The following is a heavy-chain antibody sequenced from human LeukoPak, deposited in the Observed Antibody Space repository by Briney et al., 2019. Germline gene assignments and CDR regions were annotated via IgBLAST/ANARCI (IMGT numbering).Heavy chain of an antibody. Sequence: GGSLRLSCAASGFTFSIYAMSWVRQAPGKGLQWVSSITSSGDGTYYADSVKGRFTISRDNSENMLYLQMNSLRVEDTAVYFCAKDRPNYYCRNGHYYRRDGDYWGQGTPVTVSS. CDR2: ITSSGDGT. V-gene: IGHV3-23*01. D-gene: IGHD3-22*01. CDR3: AKDRPNYYCRNGHYYRRDGDY. J-gene: IGHJ4*02. CDR1: GFTFSIYA.